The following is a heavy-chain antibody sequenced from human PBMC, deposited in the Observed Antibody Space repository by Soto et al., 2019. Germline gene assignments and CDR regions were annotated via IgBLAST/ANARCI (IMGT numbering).Heavy chain of an antibody. CDR3: ARLRAGLAGTPNWFHP. J-gene: IGHJ5*02. V-gene: IGHV4-59*08. D-gene: IGHD6-19*01. CDR2: VFYNEII. CDR1: GVSISSYY. Sequence: TSETLSLTCAVSGVSISSYYWSWIRQPPGKGLEWIGYVFYNEIINYSPSLKGRVTMSMEMSANQFSLKLRSVTAADTAVYYCARLRAGLAGTPNWFHPWGQGTLVTVSS.